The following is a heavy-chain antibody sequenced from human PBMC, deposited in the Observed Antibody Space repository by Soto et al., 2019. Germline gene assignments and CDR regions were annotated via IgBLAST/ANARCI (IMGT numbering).Heavy chain of an antibody. Sequence: QVQLVQSGAEVKKPGSSVKVSCKASGGTFSSYTISWVRQAPGQGLEWMGRIIPILGIANYAQKFQGRVTITADKSTSTAYMELSSLRSEGTAVYYCARSYGSGSNPGGYWGQGTLVTVSS. CDR1: GGTFSSYT. D-gene: IGHD3-10*01. CDR2: IIPILGIA. CDR3: ARSYGSGSNPGGY. V-gene: IGHV1-69*02. J-gene: IGHJ4*02.